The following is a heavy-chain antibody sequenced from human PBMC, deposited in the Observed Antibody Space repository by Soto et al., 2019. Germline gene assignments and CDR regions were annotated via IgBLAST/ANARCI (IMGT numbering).Heavy chain of an antibody. V-gene: IGHV1-18*01. J-gene: IGHJ6*02. Sequence: QVQLVQSGAEVKKPGASVKVSCKASGYTFTSYGISWVRQAPGQGLDWMVWISAYNGNTKYAQDLQGRVTMTTDTSTSTAYMEVRSLRSDDTAVYYCARFSGGSYNTYYFYYGMDVWGQGTTVTVSS. D-gene: IGHD2-15*01. CDR3: ARFSGGSYNTYYFYYGMDV. CDR1: GYTFTSYG. CDR2: ISAYNGNT.